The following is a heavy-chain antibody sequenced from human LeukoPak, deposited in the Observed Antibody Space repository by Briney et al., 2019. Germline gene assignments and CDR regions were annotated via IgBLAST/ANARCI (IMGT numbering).Heavy chain of an antibody. CDR3: ARHLGLPPYCGGDCYIDY. D-gene: IGHD2-21*02. V-gene: IGHV5-51*01. J-gene: IGHJ4*02. Sequence: PGESLKISCKGSGYSFTNYWIAWVRQMPGKGLEWMGIIYPGDSDTRYSPSFQGQVTISADKSISTAYLQWSSLKASDTAMYYCARHLGLPPYCGGDCYIDYWGQGTLVTVSS. CDR1: GYSFTNYW. CDR2: IYPGDSDT.